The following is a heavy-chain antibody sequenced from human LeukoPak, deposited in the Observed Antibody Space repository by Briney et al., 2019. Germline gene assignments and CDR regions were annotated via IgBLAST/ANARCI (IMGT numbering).Heavy chain of an antibody. Sequence: ASVKVSCKASGYTFTGYYMHWVRQAPGQGLEWMGWINPNSGGTNYAQKFQGRVTMTRDTSISTAYMELSSLRSEDTAVYYCARGPQGLLWFGELSPPPNFDYWGQGTLVTVSS. CDR2: INPNSGGT. V-gene: IGHV1-2*02. J-gene: IGHJ4*02. CDR3: ARGPQGLLWFGELSPPPNFDY. D-gene: IGHD3-10*01. CDR1: GYTFTGYY.